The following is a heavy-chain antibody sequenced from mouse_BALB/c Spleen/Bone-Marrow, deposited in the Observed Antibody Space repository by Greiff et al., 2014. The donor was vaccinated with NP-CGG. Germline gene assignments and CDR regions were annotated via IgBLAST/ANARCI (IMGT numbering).Heavy chain of an antibody. Sequence: VQLQQPGPDLVKPSQSLSLTCTVTGYSITSGYSWHWIRQFPGNKLEWMGYIHYNGSTNYNPSLKSRISITRDTSKNQFFLQLNSVTTEDTATYYCARFNYGPWFAYWGQGTLVTVSA. CDR2: IHYNGST. J-gene: IGHJ3*01. CDR3: ARFNYGPWFAY. V-gene: IGHV3-1*02. D-gene: IGHD1-2*01. CDR1: GYSITSGYS.